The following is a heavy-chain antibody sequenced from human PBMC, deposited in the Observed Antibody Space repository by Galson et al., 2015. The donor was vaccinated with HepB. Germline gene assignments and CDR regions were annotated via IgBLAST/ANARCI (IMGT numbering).Heavy chain of an antibody. V-gene: IGHV1-69*13. J-gene: IGHJ6*02. Sequence: SVKVSCKASGGTFSSYAISWVRQAPGQGLEWMGGIIPIFGTANYAQKFQGRVTITADESTSTAYMELSSLRPEDTAVYYCARALEAATSVVGYYYGMDVWGQGTTVTVSS. D-gene: IGHD2-15*01. CDR3: ARALEAATSVVGYYYGMDV. CDR2: IIPIFGTA. CDR1: GGTFSSYA.